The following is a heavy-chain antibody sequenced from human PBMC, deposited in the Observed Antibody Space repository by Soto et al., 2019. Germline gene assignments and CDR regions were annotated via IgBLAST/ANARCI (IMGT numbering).Heavy chain of an antibody. CDR2: IYYSGST. V-gene: IGHV4-59*01. D-gene: IGHD6-19*01. CDR1: GGSISSYY. CDR3: ARDLGWNYGMDV. Sequence: SETLSLTCTVSGGSISSYYWSWIRQPPGKGLEWIGYIYYSGSTNYNPSLKSRVTISVDTSKNQFSLKLSSVTAADTAVYYCARDLGWNYGMDVWGKGTTVTVS. J-gene: IGHJ6*04.